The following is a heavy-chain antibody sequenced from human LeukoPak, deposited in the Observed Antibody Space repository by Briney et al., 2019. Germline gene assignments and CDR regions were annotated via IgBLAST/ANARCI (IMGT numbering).Heavy chain of an antibody. CDR3: ARGRRDCGGDCYVAFDI. D-gene: IGHD2-21*02. CDR2: ISYDGRNK. J-gene: IGHJ3*02. V-gene: IGHV3-30*04. Sequence: GRSLRLSCAASGFTFSNYAMYWVRQAPGKGLEWVAVISYDGRNKYYADSVKGRFTISRDNSKNTLYLQMNSLRAEDTAVYYCARGRRDCGGDCYVAFDIWGQGTMVTVSS. CDR1: GFTFSNYA.